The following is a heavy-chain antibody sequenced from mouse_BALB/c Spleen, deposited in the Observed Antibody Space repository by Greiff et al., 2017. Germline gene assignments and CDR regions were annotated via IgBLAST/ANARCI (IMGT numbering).Heavy chain of an antibody. Sequence: EVQRVESGGGLVQPGGSLKLSCAASGFTFSSYTMSWVRQTPEKRLEWVAYISNGGGSTYYPDTVKGRFTISRDNAKNTLYLQMSSLKSEDTAMYYCARLPLLWRAMDYWGQGTSVTVSS. CDR2: ISNGGGST. CDR1: GFTFSSYT. V-gene: IGHV5-12-2*01. CDR3: ARLPLLWRAMDY. D-gene: IGHD2-10*01. J-gene: IGHJ4*01.